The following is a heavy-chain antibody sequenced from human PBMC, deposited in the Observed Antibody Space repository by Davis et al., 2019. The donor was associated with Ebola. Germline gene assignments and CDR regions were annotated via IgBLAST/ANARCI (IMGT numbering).Heavy chain of an antibody. CDR2: INSDGSST. V-gene: IGHV3-74*01. J-gene: IGHJ4*02. D-gene: IGHD4-17*01. CDR1: GFTFSSYW. CDR3: AAATVTTVYFDY. Sequence: HTGGSLRLSCAASGFTFSSYWMHWVRQAPGKGLVWVSRINSDGSSTSYADSVKGRFTISRDNAKNTLYLQMNSLRAEDTAVYYCAAATVTTVYFDYWGQGTLVTVSS.